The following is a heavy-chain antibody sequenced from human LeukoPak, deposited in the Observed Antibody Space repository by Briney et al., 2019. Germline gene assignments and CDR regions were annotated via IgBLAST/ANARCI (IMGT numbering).Heavy chain of an antibody. CDR3: ARGLRWDLTISGTSTFDY. CDR2: IYYSGST. D-gene: IGHD1-26*01. J-gene: IGHJ4*02. Sequence: PSETLSLTCTVSGVSIRSSSFYWGWIRQPPGKGLEWIGSIYYSGSTYYRPSLKSRVTMSVDTSKNQFSLRLGSVTAADTAVYYCARGLRWDLTISGTSTFDYWGQGSLVTVSS. CDR1: GVSIRSSSFY. V-gene: IGHV4-39*01.